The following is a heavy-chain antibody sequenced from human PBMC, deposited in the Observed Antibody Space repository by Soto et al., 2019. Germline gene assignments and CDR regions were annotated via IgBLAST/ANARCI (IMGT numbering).Heavy chain of an antibody. CDR3: ARSPDTAMVPAPRFYYYGMDV. Sequence: ASVKVSCKASGYTFTSYYMHWVRQAPGQGLEWMGIINPSGGSTSYAQKFQGRVTMTRDTSTSTVYMELSSLRSEDTAVYYCARSPDTAMVPAPRFYYYGMDVWGQGTTVTVSS. CDR1: GYTFTSYY. V-gene: IGHV1-46*01. CDR2: INPSGGST. D-gene: IGHD5-18*01. J-gene: IGHJ6*02.